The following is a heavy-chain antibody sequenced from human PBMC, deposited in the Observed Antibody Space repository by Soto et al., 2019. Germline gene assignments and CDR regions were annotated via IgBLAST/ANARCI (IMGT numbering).Heavy chain of an antibody. Sequence: SETLSLTCTVSGGSVSSYYWSWIRQPPGKGLEWIGYIYYSGSTNYNPSLKSRVTISVDTSKNQFSLKLSSVTAADTAVYYCARHYDFWRGIFDCWAQGTLVTVSS. CDR3: ARHYDFWRGIFDC. D-gene: IGHD3-3*01. J-gene: IGHJ4*02. V-gene: IGHV4-59*02. CDR2: IYYSGST. CDR1: GGSVSSYY.